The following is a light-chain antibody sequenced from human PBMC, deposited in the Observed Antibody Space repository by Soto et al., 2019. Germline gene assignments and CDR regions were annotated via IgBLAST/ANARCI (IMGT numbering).Light chain of an antibody. J-gene: IGKJ4*02. V-gene: IGKV3-20*01. CDR2: GAS. CDR1: QSVSSSY. CDR3: QQYGSSPLLT. Sequence: EIVLTQSPGTLSLSPWERATLSFRASQSVSSSYLAWYQQKPGQAPRLLIYGASSRATGIPDRFSGSVSGTDFTLTISRLEPEDFAVYYCQQYGSSPLLTFGGGTKVEIK.